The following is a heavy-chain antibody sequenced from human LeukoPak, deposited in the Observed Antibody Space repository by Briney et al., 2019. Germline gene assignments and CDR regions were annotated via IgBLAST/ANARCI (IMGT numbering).Heavy chain of an antibody. CDR1: GFTFSSYS. V-gene: IGHV3-21*01. Sequence: GGSLRLSCAASGFTFSSYSMNWVRQAPGKGLEWVSSISSSSSYIYYADSVKGRFTISRDNAKNSLYLQMNSLRAEDTAVYYCARVNGYYTYYFDYWGQGTLVTVSP. D-gene: IGHD3-9*01. CDR3: ARVNGYYTYYFDY. J-gene: IGHJ4*02. CDR2: ISSSSSYI.